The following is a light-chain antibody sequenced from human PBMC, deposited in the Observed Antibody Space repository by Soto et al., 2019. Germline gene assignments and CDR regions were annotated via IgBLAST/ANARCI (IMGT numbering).Light chain of an antibody. V-gene: IGLV2-14*01. CDR2: DVT. CDR1: SSDVGGYSF. J-gene: IGLJ2*01. Sequence: QSALTQPASVSGSPGQSITISCTGTSSDVGGYSFVSWYQQHPGKAPKLMIYDVTNRPSGVSNRFSGSKSGNTASLTISGLQAEDEADYYCSSYTSSSTLVFGGGTKLTGL. CDR3: SSYTSSSTLV.